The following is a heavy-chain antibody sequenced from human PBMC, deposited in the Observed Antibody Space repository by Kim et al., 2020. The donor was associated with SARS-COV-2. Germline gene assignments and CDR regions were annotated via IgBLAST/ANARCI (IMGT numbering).Heavy chain of an antibody. J-gene: IGHJ5*02. Sequence: SESLSLTCTVSGGSISSSSYYWGWIRQPPGKGLEWIGSIYYSGSTYYNPSLKSRVTISVDTSKNQFSLKLSSVTAADTAVYYCATIVVVPAAISQTFLNWFDPWGQGTLVTVSS. D-gene: IGHD2-2*01. V-gene: IGHV4-39*01. CDR1: GGSISSSSYY. CDR3: ATIVVVPAAISQTFLNWFDP. CDR2: IYYSGST.